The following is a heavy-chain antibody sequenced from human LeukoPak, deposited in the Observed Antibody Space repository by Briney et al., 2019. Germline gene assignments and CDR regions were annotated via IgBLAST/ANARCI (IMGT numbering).Heavy chain of an antibody. V-gene: IGHV3-21*01. CDR2: ITGSSSYI. CDR3: ARDRATSNEFDY. D-gene: IGHD5-24*01. CDR1: GFTFSSYS. J-gene: IGHJ4*02. Sequence: KTGGSLRLSCAASGFTFSSYSMNWVRQAPGKGLEWVSSITGSSSYIYYADSVKGRFTISRDNAKNSLYLQMNSLRAEDTAVYYCARDRATSNEFDYLGQGTLVTVSS.